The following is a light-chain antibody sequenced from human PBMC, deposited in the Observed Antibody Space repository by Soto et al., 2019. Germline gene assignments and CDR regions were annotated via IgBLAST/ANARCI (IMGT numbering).Light chain of an antibody. V-gene: IGLV2-14*01. CDR1: SSDVGGYNY. CDR3: SSDTSSSTLLYV. Sequence: QSALTQPASVSGSPGQSITISCTGTSSDVGGYNYVSWYQQHPGKAPKLMIYDVSNRPSGGSNRFSGSKSGNTAALTSSGLQAEDEADYYCSSDTSSSTLLYVFGTGTKLTVL. J-gene: IGLJ1*01. CDR2: DVS.